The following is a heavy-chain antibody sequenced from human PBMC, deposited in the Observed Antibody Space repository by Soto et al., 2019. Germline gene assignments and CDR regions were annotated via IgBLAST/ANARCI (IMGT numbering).Heavy chain of an antibody. V-gene: IGHV4-59*01. D-gene: IGHD1-26*01. CDR3: ARGVVGSCYDFDAFDI. J-gene: IGHJ3*02. CDR2: IYYSGST. CDR1: GGSISSYY. Sequence: QVQLQESGPGLVKPSETLSLTCTVSGGSISSYYWSWIRQPPGKGLEWIGYIYYSGSTNYNPSLKIRVAIPVDTSKHQFPLKLSSVTAADTAVYYCARGVVGSCYDFDAFDIWGQGTMVTVSS.